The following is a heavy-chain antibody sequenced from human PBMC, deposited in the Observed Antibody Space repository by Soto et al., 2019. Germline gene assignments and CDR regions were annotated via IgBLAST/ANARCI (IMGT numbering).Heavy chain of an antibody. Sequence: ASVKVSCKVSGYTLTELSVHWVRQAPGKGLEWMGGFDPEDGETIYAQKFQGRVTMTEDTSTDTAYMELSSLRSEDTAVYYCATTAGAVAADYYYGMDVWGQGTAVTVSS. D-gene: IGHD6-19*01. CDR3: ATTAGAVAADYYYGMDV. CDR2: FDPEDGET. CDR1: GYTLTELS. J-gene: IGHJ6*02. V-gene: IGHV1-24*01.